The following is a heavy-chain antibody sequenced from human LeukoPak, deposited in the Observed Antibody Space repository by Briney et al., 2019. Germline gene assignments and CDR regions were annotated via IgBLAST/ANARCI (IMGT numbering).Heavy chain of an antibody. CDR3: TIDYTGY. CDR2: IRSKTDGGTT. CDR1: GFIFSNGW. D-gene: IGHD2-2*02. J-gene: IGHJ4*02. V-gene: IGHV3-15*01. Sequence: GGSLRLSCAASGFIFSNGWVSWVRQAPGEGLEWVGRIRSKTDGGTTDYAGTMKGRFTISRDESKNTLYLQINSLKTKDTAVYYCTIDYTGYWGQGTLVTVSS.